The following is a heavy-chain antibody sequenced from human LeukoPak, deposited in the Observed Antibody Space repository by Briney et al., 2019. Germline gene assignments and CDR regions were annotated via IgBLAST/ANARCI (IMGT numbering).Heavy chain of an antibody. CDR3: ARGRGILTRFDP. CDR2: ISSSGSTI. D-gene: IGHD3-9*01. CDR1: GFTFSSYE. J-gene: IGHJ5*02. Sequence: QSGGSLRLSCAASGFTFSSYEMNWVRQAPGKGLEWVSYISSSGSTIYYADSVKGRFTISRDNAKNSLYLQMNSLRAEDTAVYYCARGRGILTRFDPWGQGTLVTVSS. V-gene: IGHV3-48*03.